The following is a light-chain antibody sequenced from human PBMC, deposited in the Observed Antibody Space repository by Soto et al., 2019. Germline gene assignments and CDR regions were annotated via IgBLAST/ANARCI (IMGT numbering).Light chain of an antibody. V-gene: IGLV2-11*01. CDR2: DFT. J-gene: IGLJ2*01. Sequence: QSALTQPRSVSGSPGQSVAISCTGTSSDVGGHSYVSWYQHHPGKAPKLMIYDFTKRPSGVPDRLSGSKSGNTASLTISGLKAEDEGDYYCCSYAGSYVVFGGGTQLTVL. CDR3: CSYAGSYVV. CDR1: SSDVGGHSY.